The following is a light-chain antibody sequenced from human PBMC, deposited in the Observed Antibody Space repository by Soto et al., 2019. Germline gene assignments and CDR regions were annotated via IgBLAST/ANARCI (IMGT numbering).Light chain of an antibody. CDR3: QQCGSSPWT. Sequence: EIVLTPSPGTPSLSPGERAPPSCRASQSVSSSYLAWYQQKPGQAPRLLIYGASSRATGIPDRFSGSGSGTDFTLTISRLEPEDFAVYYCQQCGSSPWTFGQGTKVDIK. V-gene: IGKV3-20*01. J-gene: IGKJ1*01. CDR2: GAS. CDR1: QSVSSSY.